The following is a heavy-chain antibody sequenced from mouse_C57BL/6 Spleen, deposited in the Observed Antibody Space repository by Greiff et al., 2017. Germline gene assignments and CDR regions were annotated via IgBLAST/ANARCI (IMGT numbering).Heavy chain of an antibody. CDR1: GFTFSDYY. J-gene: IGHJ4*01. Sequence: EVHLVESGGGLVQPGGSLKLSCAASGFTFSDYYMYWVRQTPEKRLEWVAYISNGGGSTYYPDTVKGRFTISRDNAKNTLYLQMSRLKSEDTAMYYCARRFYYGNYDAMDYWGQGTSVTVSS. CDR3: ARRFYYGNYDAMDY. D-gene: IGHD2-1*01. CDR2: ISNGGGST. V-gene: IGHV5-12*01.